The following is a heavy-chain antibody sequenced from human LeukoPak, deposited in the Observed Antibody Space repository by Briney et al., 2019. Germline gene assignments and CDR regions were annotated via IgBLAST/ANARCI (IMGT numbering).Heavy chain of an antibody. D-gene: IGHD1-26*01. CDR3: AKPKWELGVFDY. CDR2: ISNAGSGK. CDR1: GFTFSNSA. V-gene: IGHV3-23*01. Sequence: SGGSLRLSCAASGFTFSNSAMTWIRQLPGKGLEWVSTISNAGSGKYYADFVKGRFTIARDNSKNTLFLHMNSLRAEDTAVYYCAKPKWELGVFDYWGQGPLVTVSS. J-gene: IGHJ4*02.